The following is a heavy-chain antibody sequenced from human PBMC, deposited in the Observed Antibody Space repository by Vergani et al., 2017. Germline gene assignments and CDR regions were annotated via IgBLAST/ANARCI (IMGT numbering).Heavy chain of an antibody. Sequence: QVQLQQWGAGLLKPSETLSLTCAVYGGSFSGYYWSWIRQPPGKGLEWIGEINHSGSTNYNPSLKSRVTISVDTSKNQFSLKLSSVTAADTAVYYCARQGMVATTSDYWGQGTLVTVSS. V-gene: IGHV4-34*01. CDR3: ARQGMVATTSDY. D-gene: IGHD5-12*01. J-gene: IGHJ4*02. CDR1: GGSFSGYY. CDR2: INHSGST.